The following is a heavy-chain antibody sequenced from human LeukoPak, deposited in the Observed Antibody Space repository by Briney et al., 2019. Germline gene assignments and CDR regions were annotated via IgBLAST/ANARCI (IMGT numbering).Heavy chain of an antibody. V-gene: IGHV4-39*01. J-gene: IGHJ3*02. D-gene: IGHD3-10*01. CDR2: IYYSGST. Sequence: SETLSLTCTVSGGSIHSSSYYWGWIRQPPGKGLAWIGTIYYSGSTYYNPSLKSRVTISVDTSKNQFSLKLSSVTASDTAVYYCARRFAPSRNDAFDIWGQGTMVTVSS. CDR1: GGSIHSSSYY. CDR3: ARRFAPSRNDAFDI.